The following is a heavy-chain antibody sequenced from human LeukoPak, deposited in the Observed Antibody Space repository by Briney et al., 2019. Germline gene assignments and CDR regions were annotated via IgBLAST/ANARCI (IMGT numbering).Heavy chain of an antibody. CDR1: GFIFTDHW. Sequence: GGSLRLSCAASGFIFTDHWMSWVRQAPGKGLEWVANIKEDESAKFYADSVRGRFTISRDNAKNSLYLQMNNLRVEDTAVYYCARDISVDYVADYYYGMDVWGQGTTVTVSS. CDR2: IKEDESAK. D-gene: IGHD4/OR15-4a*01. J-gene: IGHJ6*02. V-gene: IGHV3-7*03. CDR3: ARDISVDYVADYYYGMDV.